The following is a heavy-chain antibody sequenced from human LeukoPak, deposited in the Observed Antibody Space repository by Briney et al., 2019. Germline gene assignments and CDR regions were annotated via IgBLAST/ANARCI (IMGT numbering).Heavy chain of an antibody. CDR2: FFTSGTSGTA. V-gene: IGHV4-4*07. Sequence: SETLSLTCAVYGGSFTGYYWSWIRQPAGKGLEFIGRFFTSGTSGTANYNPSLKNRVTMSLDTSKNQFSLKLTSVTAADTAVYYCARDGGSGSYYVYGMDVWGQGTTVTVSS. J-gene: IGHJ6*02. CDR1: GGSFTGYY. D-gene: IGHD3-10*01. CDR3: ARDGGSGSYYVYGMDV.